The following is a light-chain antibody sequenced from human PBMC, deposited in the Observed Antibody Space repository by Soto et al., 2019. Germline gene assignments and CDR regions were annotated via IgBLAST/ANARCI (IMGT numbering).Light chain of an antibody. CDR1: QSISTY. CDR2: AAF. J-gene: IGKJ3*01. V-gene: IGKV1-39*01. CDR3: QQSYSTPRFT. Sequence: DIQMTQSPSSLSASVGDRVTITCRASQSISTYLNWYQQKPGKAPNLLIYAAFSLQTGVPSRFSGSGSGTDFTLTISSLQPEYFATYFCQQSYSTPRFTFGPGTKVEIK.